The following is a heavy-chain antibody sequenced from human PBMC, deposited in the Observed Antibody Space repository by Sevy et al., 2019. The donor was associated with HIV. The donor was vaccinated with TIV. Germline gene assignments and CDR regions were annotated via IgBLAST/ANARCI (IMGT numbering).Heavy chain of an antibody. D-gene: IGHD2-15*01. J-gene: IGHJ4*02. CDR1: GFSFRGSA. CDR3: RSLDLWVTGATLRGRNQKTIDW. V-gene: IGHV3-73*01. Sequence: GGSLRLSCAASGFSFRGSAVHWVRQALGKGLEWVGRIKSKGDNYATSYSSSVKGRFTMSRDDSTNTADLQMNSLLTEDRARDCCRSLDLWVTGATLRGRNQKTIDWWGQGSLVTVSS. CDR2: IKSKGDNYAT.